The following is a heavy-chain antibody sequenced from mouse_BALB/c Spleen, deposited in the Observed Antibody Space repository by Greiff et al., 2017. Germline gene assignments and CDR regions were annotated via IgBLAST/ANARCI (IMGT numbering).Heavy chain of an antibody. V-gene: IGHV5-12-2*01. J-gene: IGHJ4*01. CDR3: ARETARAMNYYAMDY. D-gene: IGHD3-2*01. CDR1: GFTFSSYT. CDR2: ISNGGGST. Sequence: EVKLQESGGGLVQPGGSLKLSCAASGFTFSSYTMSWVRQTPEKRLEWVAYISNGGGSTYYPDTVKGRFTISRDNAKNTLYLQMSSLKSEDTAMYYCARETARAMNYYAMDYWGQGTSVTVSS.